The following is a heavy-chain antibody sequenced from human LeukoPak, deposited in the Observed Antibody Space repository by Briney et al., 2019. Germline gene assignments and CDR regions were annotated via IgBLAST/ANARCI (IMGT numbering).Heavy chain of an antibody. CDR2: ISGSGGST. D-gene: IGHD5-18*01. CDR3: AKGVNSYGLDIAFDI. Sequence: GGSLRLSCAASGFTFSSYAMSWLRQAPGKGLEWVSAISGSGGSTYYADSVKGRFTISRDNSKNTLYLQMNSLRAEDTAVYYCAKGVNSYGLDIAFDIWGQGTMVTVPS. CDR1: GFTFSSYA. J-gene: IGHJ3*02. V-gene: IGHV3-23*01.